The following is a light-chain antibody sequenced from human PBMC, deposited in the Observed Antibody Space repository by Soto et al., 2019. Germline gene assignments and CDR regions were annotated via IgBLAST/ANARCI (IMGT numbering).Light chain of an antibody. J-gene: IGKJ4*01. Sequence: IVMTQSPATLSVSLGERATLSCRASQSINSNLAWYQQKPGQAPRLLMFRASIRAAGCPARFSGSGSGTEFNITISSLQSEDSAVYYCQQYNNWPRATFRGGTKVDIK. V-gene: IGKV3-15*01. CDR3: QQYNNWPRAT. CDR2: RAS. CDR1: QSINSN.